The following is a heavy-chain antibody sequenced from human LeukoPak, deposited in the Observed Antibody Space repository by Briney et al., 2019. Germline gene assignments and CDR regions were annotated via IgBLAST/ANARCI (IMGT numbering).Heavy chain of an antibody. J-gene: IGHJ4*02. D-gene: IGHD6-13*01. CDR1: GYNFIGFY. V-gene: IGHV1-2*06. CDR2: INPNSGET. CDR3: ARGATRLATAGAEFDS. Sequence: ASLRVSCKASGYNFIGFYMHWVRQAPEQSLEWMGRINPNSGETSFALSFQGRVTMTRDTSINTAYMELGRLTSDDTAVYFCARGATRLATAGAEFDSWGQGTLVIVSS.